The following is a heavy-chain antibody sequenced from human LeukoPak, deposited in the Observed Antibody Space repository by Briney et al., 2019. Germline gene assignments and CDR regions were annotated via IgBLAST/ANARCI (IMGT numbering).Heavy chain of an antibody. V-gene: IGHV4-59*01. D-gene: IGHD3-10*01. CDR3: ATFTYGSGWISDAFDI. CDR2: IYYSGST. J-gene: IGHJ3*02. Sequence: PSETLSLTCTVSGGSISSYYWSWIRQPPGKGLEWIGYIYYSGSTNYNPSLKSRVTISVDTSKNQFSLKLSSVTAADTAVYYCATFTYGSGWISDAFDIWGQGTMVTVSS. CDR1: GGSISSYY.